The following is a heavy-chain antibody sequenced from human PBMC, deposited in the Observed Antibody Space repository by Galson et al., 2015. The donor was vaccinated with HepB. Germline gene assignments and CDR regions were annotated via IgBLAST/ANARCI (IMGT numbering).Heavy chain of an antibody. CDR3: ARDRGGGGYVTFDY. CDR1: GFTFSSYD. J-gene: IGHJ4*02. Sequence: SLRLSCAASGFTFSSYDMHWVRQATGKGLEWVSAIGTAGDTYYPGAVKGRFTISRENAKNSLYLQMNSLRAGDTAVYYCARDRGGGGYVTFDYWGQGTLVTVSS. CDR2: IGTAGDT. V-gene: IGHV3-13*01. D-gene: IGHD5-12*01.